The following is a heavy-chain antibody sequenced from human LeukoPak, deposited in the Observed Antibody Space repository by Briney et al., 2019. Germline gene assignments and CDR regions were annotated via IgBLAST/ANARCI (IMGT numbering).Heavy chain of an antibody. J-gene: IGHJ5*01. D-gene: IGHD6-13*01. CDR3: ARGRYSSRWFDY. CDR2: IKTDGSIT. V-gene: IGHV3-74*01. Sequence: GGSPRLSCAASGFTFSSHWMHWVRQAPGKGLVWVSRIKTDGSITSYADSVKGRFTISRDNAKNTLYLQMNSLRAEDTAVYYCARGRYSSRWFDYWGQGSLVTVSS. CDR1: GFTFSSHW.